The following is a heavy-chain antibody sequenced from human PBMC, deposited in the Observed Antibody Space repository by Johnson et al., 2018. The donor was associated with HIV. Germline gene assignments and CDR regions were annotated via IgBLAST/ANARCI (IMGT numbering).Heavy chain of an antibody. CDR1: GFTFDDYG. V-gene: IGHV3-20*04. CDR3: TRDQDYSDSSGYYRGVRAFDI. Sequence: VQLVESGGGVVRPGGSLRLSCAASGFTFDDYGMSWVRQAPGKGLEWVSGINWNGGSTGYADSVKGRFTISRDMAKKSLYLQMNSLRAEDTALYFCTRDQDYSDSSGYYRGVRAFDIWGQGTMVTISS. CDR2: INWNGGST. J-gene: IGHJ3*02. D-gene: IGHD3-22*01.